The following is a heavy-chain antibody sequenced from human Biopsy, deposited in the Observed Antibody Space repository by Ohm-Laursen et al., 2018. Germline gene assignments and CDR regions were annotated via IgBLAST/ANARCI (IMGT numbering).Heavy chain of an antibody. CDR3: ATALLPPGVWGPWLDS. Sequence: SLRLSCSASGFTLSGYGMNWVRQAPGKGLEWVSYISGSSSYIYYADSVKGRFTVSRDNAKNTLYLQMNSLRAADTAIYFCATALLPPGVWGPWLDSWGQGTPVTVSS. V-gene: IGHV3-21*06. D-gene: IGHD3-16*01. CDR2: ISGSSSYI. CDR1: GFTLSGYG. J-gene: IGHJ5*01.